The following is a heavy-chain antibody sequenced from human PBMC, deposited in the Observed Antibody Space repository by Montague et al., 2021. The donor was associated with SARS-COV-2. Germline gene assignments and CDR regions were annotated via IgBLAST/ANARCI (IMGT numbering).Heavy chain of an antibody. Sequence: SETLSLTCTVSGVSISGYTYFWGWIRQPPGKGLEWIASVYYSGSTYYNPSLKSRVTISVDTSKNQSSLQVSSVTTADSAIYYCARHRVASGWNYFDPWGRGTLVTVSS. CDR2: VYYSGST. V-gene: IGHV4-39*01. CDR3: ARHRVASGWNYFDP. D-gene: IGHD1-7*01. CDR1: GVSISGYTYF. J-gene: IGHJ5*02.